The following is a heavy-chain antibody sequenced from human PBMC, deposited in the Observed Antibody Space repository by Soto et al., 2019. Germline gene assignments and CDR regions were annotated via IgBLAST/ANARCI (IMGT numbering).Heavy chain of an antibody. D-gene: IGHD3-10*01. CDR1: GFTLSGRS. CDR2: IDNAGTDS. V-gene: IGHV3-74*01. J-gene: IGHJ6*04. CDR3: ARGWFGPDV. Sequence: VQLVVSGGGLVQPGGSLRLSCAASGFTLSGRSMHWVRQAPGKGLVWVSGIDNAGTDSTYADSVKGRFTSSRDNAKNMLCLQMNSLRVEDTAVYYCARGWFGPDVWGKGTTVTVSS.